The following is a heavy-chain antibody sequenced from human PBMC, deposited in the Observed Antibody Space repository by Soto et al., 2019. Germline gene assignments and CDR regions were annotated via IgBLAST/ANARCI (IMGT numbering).Heavy chain of an antibody. V-gene: IGHV3-23*01. CDR3: AKVFGPYSNYFYFDY. CDR1: VFTFSSYA. J-gene: IGHJ4*02. CDR2: ISGSGGST. Sequence: PWWSLRLSCSASVFTFSSYAMSWFRQAPGKGLEWVSAISGSGGSTYYADSVKGRFTISRDNSKNTLYLQMNSLRAEDTAVYYCAKVFGPYSNYFYFDYWGQGTLVTVSS. D-gene: IGHD4-4*01.